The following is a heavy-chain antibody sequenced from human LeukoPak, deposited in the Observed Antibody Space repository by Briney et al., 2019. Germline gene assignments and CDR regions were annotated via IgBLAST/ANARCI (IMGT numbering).Heavy chain of an antibody. CDR1: GYTFTSYY. D-gene: IGHD2-15*01. CDR2: INPSGGST. CDR3: ARLVRGYCSGGSCYSDWFDP. J-gene: IGHJ5*02. V-gene: IGHV1-46*01. Sequence: GASVTVSCKASGYTFTSYYMHWVRQAPGQGLEWMGIINPSGGSTSYAQKFQGRVTMTRDMSTSTVYMELSSLRSEDTAVYYCARLVRGYCSGGSCYSDWFDPWGQGTLVTVSS.